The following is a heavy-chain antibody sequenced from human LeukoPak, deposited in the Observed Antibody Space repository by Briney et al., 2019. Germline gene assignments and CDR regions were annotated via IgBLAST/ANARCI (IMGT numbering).Heavy chain of an antibody. D-gene: IGHD6-13*01. CDR2: ISYDGSNK. CDR3: ARMGSSWYYFDY. V-gene: IGHV3-30*04. Sequence: PGGSLRLPCAASGFTFSSYAMHWVRQAPGKGLEWVAVISYDGSNKYYADSVKGRFTISRDNAKNSLYLQMNSLRAEDTAVYYCARMGSSWYYFDYWGQGTLVTVSS. J-gene: IGHJ4*02. CDR1: GFTFSSYA.